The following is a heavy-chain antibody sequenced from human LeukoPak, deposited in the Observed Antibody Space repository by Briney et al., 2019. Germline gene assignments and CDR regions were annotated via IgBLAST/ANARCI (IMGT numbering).Heavy chain of an antibody. Sequence: PGGSLRLSCAASGFTFSSYSMNWVRQAPGKGLEWVSYISSASSSIYYADSVKGRFTISRDNAKNSLYLQMNSLRAEDTAVYYCSRGEGYCSSTSCSLLAPSRYYYYYGMDVWGQGTTVTVSS. CDR3: SRGEGYCSSTSCSLLAPSRYYYYYGMDV. V-gene: IGHV3-48*04. CDR1: GFTFSSYS. CDR2: ISSASSSI. D-gene: IGHD2-2*01. J-gene: IGHJ6*02.